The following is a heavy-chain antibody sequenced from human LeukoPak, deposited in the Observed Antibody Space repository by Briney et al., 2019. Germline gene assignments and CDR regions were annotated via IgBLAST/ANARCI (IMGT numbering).Heavy chain of an antibody. CDR3: ARRTGEYFDY. Sequence: PGGSLRLSCAASGFTFSSYSMNWVRQAPGKGLEWVSSISSSRSYLHYADSVKGRFTISRDNAKNSLYLQMNGLRVEDTAVYYCARRTGEYFDYWGQGTLVTVSS. J-gene: IGHJ4*02. D-gene: IGHD7-27*01. V-gene: IGHV3-21*01. CDR1: GFTFSSYS. CDR2: ISSSRSYL.